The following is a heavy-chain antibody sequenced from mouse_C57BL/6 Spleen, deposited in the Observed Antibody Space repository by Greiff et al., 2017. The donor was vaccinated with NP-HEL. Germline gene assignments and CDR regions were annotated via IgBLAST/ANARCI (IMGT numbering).Heavy chain of an antibody. Sequence: QVQLQQPGAELVKPGASVKLSCKASGYTFTSYWMQWVKQRPGQGLEWIGEIDPSDSYTNYNQKFKGKATLTVDTSSSTAYMQLSSLTSEDSAVYYCARRELGAWFAYWGQGTLVTVSA. J-gene: IGHJ3*01. CDR3: ARRELGAWFAY. D-gene: IGHD4-1*01. CDR2: IDPSDSYT. CDR1: GYTFTSYW. V-gene: IGHV1-50*01.